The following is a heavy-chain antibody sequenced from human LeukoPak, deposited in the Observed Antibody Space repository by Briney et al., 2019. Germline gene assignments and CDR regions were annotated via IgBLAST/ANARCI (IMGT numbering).Heavy chain of an antibody. D-gene: IGHD3-3*01. J-gene: IGHJ5*02. CDR2: IKQDGSEK. V-gene: IGHV3-7*01. CDR3: ARPSPHYDFWSEDWFDP. CDR1: GFTFSSYW. Sequence: GGSLRLSCAASGFTFSSYWMSWVRQAPGKGLEWVANIKQDGSEKYYVDSVKGRFTISRDNAKNSLYLQMNSLRAEDTAVYYCARPSPHYDFWSEDWFDPWGQGTLVTVSS.